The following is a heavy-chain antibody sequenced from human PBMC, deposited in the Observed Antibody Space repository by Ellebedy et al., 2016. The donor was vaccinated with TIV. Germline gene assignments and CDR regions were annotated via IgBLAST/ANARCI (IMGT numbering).Heavy chain of an antibody. J-gene: IGHJ4*02. Sequence: GESLKISCTASGFTFGDYAMSWVRQAPGKGLEWVSVIYSGGSTYYADSVKGRFTISRDNSKNTLYLQMNSLRAEDTAVYYCARDLGYSYGRAQEYWGQGTLVTVSS. D-gene: IGHD5-18*01. V-gene: IGHV3-53*01. CDR3: ARDLGYSYGRAQEY. CDR2: IYSGGST. CDR1: GFTFGDYA.